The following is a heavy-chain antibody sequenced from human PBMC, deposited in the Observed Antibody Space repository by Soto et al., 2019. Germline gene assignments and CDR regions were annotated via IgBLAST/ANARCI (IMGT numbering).Heavy chain of an antibody. CDR3: TRGVQQWLPDY. D-gene: IGHD5-12*01. J-gene: IGHJ4*02. CDR1: GLFPDDYA. CDR2: ISWRNGEI. Sequence: EVQLVESGGGLVQPGRSLRLSCVGSGLFPDDYAMHWVRQRPGKGLEWGSGISWRNGEIAYADSVKGRFTLSRDKAKNSLFLQMDSLGADDTALYYCTRGVQQWLPDYWGQGTLVIVSS. V-gene: IGHV3-9*02.